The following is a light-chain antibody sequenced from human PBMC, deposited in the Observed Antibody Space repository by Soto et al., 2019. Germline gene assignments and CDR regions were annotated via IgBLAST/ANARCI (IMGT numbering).Light chain of an antibody. CDR2: DDT. CDR1: NIRNKS. V-gene: IGLV3-21*02. Sequence: SYELTQTPSVSVAPGQTARITCGGKNIRNKSVQWYQQKPGQAPVVVVYDDTNRPSGIPERFSGSNSGNTATLTISRVEAGDKADYYCQVWDSSSDHWVFGGGTKLTVL. CDR3: QVWDSSSDHWV. J-gene: IGLJ3*02.